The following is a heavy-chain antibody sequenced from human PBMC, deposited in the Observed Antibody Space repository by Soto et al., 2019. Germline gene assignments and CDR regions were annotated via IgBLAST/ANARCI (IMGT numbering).Heavy chain of an antibody. CDR3: ASLGIAAAGPDAFDI. CDR2: IYHSGST. CDR1: GGSISSSNW. J-gene: IGHJ3*02. Sequence: QVQLQESGPGLVKPSGTLSLTCAVSGGSISSSNWWSWVRQPPGKGLEWIGEIYHSGSTNYNPSLKSRVTRSVDKSKNQFSLKLSSVTAADTAVYYCASLGIAAAGPDAFDIWGQGTMVTVSS. V-gene: IGHV4-4*02. D-gene: IGHD6-13*01.